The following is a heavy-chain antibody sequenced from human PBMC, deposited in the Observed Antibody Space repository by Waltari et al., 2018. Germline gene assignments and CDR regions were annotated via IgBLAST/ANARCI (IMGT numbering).Heavy chain of an antibody. V-gene: IGHV4-34*01. Sequence: QVQLQQWCAGLLKPSETLSLTCAVYGGSFSGYYWSWIRQALGKGLEWIGEINHSGSTNYNPSLKSRVTISVDTSKNQFSLKLSSVTAADTAVYYCARGHSGIGRWGQGTLVTVSS. D-gene: IGHD1-26*01. CDR2: INHSGST. CDR1: GGSFSGYY. J-gene: IGHJ4*02. CDR3: ARGHSGIGR.